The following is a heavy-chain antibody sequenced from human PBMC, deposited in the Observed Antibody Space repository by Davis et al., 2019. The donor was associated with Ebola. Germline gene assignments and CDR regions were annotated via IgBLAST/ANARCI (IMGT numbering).Heavy chain of an antibody. Sequence: PGGSLRPPCPAPGFTFSDYYMSRIRHAPGTGLEWVSYISSSCSTLHLADSVKGRFTISRDNAKNSLYLQMNSLRAEDTAVYYCARDLAYYDFWSGYPSYYYGVDVWGQGTTVTVSS. CDR2: ISSSCSTL. J-gene: IGHJ6*02. V-gene: IGHV3-11*01. CDR1: GFTFSDYY. CDR3: ARDLAYYDFWSGYPSYYYGVDV. D-gene: IGHD3-3*01.